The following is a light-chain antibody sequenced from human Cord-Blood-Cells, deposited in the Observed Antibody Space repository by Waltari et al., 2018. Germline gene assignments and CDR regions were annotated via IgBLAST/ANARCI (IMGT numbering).Light chain of an antibody. Sequence: DIVMTPSPAPLPLPRVERATITANSSQRFLYSSNNKNYLAWYQQKPGQPPKLLIYWASTRESGVPDRFSGSGSGTDFTLTISSLQAEDVAVYYCQQYYSTRTFGQGTKVEIK. CDR2: WAS. CDR3: QQYYSTRT. J-gene: IGKJ1*01. CDR1: QRFLYSSNNKNY. V-gene: IGKV4-1*01.